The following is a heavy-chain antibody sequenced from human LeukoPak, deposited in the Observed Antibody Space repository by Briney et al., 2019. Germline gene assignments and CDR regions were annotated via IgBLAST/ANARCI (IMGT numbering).Heavy chain of an antibody. CDR2: IYYSGST. CDR3: ASTKQQLVLVMGGYYFDY. CDR1: GGSISSGGYY. J-gene: IGHJ4*02. Sequence: SETLSLTCTVSGGSISSGGYYWSWIRQHPGKGLEWIGYIYYSGSTYYNPSLKSRVTISVDTSKNQFSLKLSSVTAADTAVYYCASTKQQLVLVMGGYYFDYWGQGTLVTVSS. V-gene: IGHV4-31*03. D-gene: IGHD6-13*01.